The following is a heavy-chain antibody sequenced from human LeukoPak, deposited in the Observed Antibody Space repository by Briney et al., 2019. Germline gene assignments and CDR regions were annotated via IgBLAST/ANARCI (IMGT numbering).Heavy chain of an antibody. V-gene: IGHV4-61*08. Sequence: PSETLSLTCTVSGGSISSGDYYWSWIRQPPGKGLEWIGYIYYSGSTNYNPSLKSRVTISVDTSKNQFSLKLSSVTAADTAVYYCARDGPGSRGLGYWGQGTLVTVSS. CDR2: IYYSGST. CDR1: GGSISSGDYY. D-gene: IGHD2-15*01. J-gene: IGHJ4*02. CDR3: ARDGPGSRGLGY.